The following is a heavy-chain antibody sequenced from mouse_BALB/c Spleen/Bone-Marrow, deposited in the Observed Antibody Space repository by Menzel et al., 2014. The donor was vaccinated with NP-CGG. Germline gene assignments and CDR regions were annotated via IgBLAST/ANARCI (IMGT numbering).Heavy chain of an antibody. J-gene: IGHJ2*01. CDR1: GFNIKAYY. Sequence: VQLQQSGAELVRSGASVKLSCTASGFNIKAYYMHWVKQRPEQGLEWIGSIDPANGDTEYAPKFQGKVTMTADTSSNTAYLQLNSLTSEDTAVYCCNAWGYVDYWGQGTTVTVSS. V-gene: IGHV14-4*02. CDR3: NAWGYVDY. CDR2: IDPANGDT.